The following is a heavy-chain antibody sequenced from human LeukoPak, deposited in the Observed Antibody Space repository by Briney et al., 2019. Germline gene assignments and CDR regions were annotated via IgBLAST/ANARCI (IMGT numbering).Heavy chain of an antibody. CDR1: GGSISSSNYY. V-gene: IGHV4-30-4*01. CDR3: ARGSYDGGSGWGRFDY. D-gene: IGHD6-19*01. Sequence: PSETLSLTCTVSGGSISSSNYYWSWIRQHPGKGLEWIGYIYYSGNTYYNPSLNSRVTISLDTSKDQFSLKLTSVTAADTAVYYCARGSYDGGSGWGRFDYWGLGTLVTVSS. J-gene: IGHJ4*02. CDR2: IYYSGNT.